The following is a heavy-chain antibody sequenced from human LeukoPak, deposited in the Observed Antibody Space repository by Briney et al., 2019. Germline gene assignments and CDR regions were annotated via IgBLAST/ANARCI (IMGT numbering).Heavy chain of an antibody. CDR3: ARTANFAAGYYIDY. D-gene: IGHD6-13*01. Sequence: NPGGSLRLSCAASGFTFSSYSMNWVRQAPGKGLEWVSSISGSSRHKYYADSVKGRFTISRDNAKNSLYLQMNSLRAEDTAVYYCARTANFAAGYYIDYWGQGTLLTVSS. J-gene: IGHJ4*02. CDR2: ISGSSRHK. CDR1: GFTFSSYS. V-gene: IGHV3-21*01.